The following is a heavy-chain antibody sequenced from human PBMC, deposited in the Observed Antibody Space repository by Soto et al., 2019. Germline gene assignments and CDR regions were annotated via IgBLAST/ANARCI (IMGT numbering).Heavy chain of an antibody. CDR3: ARGATKVTGPNYGMDV. Sequence: QLQLQESGSGLVKPSQTLSLTCAVSGGSISSGGYSWSWIRQPPGKGLEWIGYIYHSGSTYYNPSLKSRVTISVDTSKNQFSMTLSSVTAADTAVYYCARGATKVTGPNYGMDVWGQGTTVTVSS. V-gene: IGHV4-30-2*01. J-gene: IGHJ6*02. CDR1: GGSISSGGYS. D-gene: IGHD4-17*01. CDR2: IYHSGST.